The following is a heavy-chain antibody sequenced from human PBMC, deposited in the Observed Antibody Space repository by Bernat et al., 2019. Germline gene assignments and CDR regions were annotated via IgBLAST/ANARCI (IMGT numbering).Heavy chain of an antibody. V-gene: IGHV4-31*03. D-gene: IGHD3-3*01. CDR1: GGSISSGGYY. Sequence: QVQLQESGPGLVKPSQTLSLTCTVSGGSISSGGYYWSWIRQHPGKGLEWIGYIYYSGSTYYNPSLKSRVTISVDTSKNQFSLKLSSVTAADTAVYYCARCYDFWSGYYLSFDYWGQGTLVTVSS. J-gene: IGHJ4*02. CDR2: IYYSGST. CDR3: ARCYDFWSGYYLSFDY.